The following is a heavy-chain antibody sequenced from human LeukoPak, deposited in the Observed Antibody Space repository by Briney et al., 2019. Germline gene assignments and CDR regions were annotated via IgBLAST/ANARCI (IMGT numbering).Heavy chain of an antibody. CDR2: INPNSGGT. D-gene: IGHD5-12*01. V-gene: IGHV1-2*02. J-gene: IGHJ5*02. CDR1: GYTFTGYY. CDR3: ARAKYSGYDFGASSSFDP. Sequence: ASVKVSCKASGYTFTGYYMHWVRQAPGQGLEWMGWINPNSGGTNYAQKFQGRVTMTRDTSISTAYMELSRLRSDDTAVYYCARAKYSGYDFGASSSFDPWGQGTLVTVSS.